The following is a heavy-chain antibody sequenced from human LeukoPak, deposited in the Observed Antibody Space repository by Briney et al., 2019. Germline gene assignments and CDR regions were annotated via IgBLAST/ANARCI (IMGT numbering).Heavy chain of an antibody. Sequence: SGGSLRLSCAASGFTFSDYYMSWIRQAPGKGLEWVSYISSSGSTIYYADSVKGRFTISRDNAKNSLYLQMNSLRAEDTAVYCCARNPRYYDFWSGWSAFDIWGQGTMVTVSS. CDR3: ARNPRYYDFWSGWSAFDI. V-gene: IGHV3-11*04. J-gene: IGHJ3*02. D-gene: IGHD3-3*01. CDR1: GFTFSDYY. CDR2: ISSSGSTI.